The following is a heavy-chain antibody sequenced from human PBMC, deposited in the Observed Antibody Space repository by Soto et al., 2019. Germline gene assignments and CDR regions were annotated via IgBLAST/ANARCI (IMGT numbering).Heavy chain of an antibody. V-gene: IGHV3-23*01. CDR3: VGYSGSYKAY. D-gene: IGHD1-26*01. CDR1: GFTFSSYA. CDR2: ISGSGGST. Sequence: GGSHRLSCAASGFTFSSYAMNWVRQAPGKGREWVSDISGSGGSTYYADSVKGRFTISRDNSKNTLYLQMNSLRAEDTAVYYCVGYSGSYKAYWGQGTLVTVSS. J-gene: IGHJ4*02.